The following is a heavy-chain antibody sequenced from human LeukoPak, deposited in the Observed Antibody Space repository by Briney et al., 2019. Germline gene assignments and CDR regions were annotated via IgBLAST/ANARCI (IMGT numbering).Heavy chain of an antibody. Sequence: SETPSLTCTVSGASISNSIYYWGWIRQPPGKGLEWIGSIYYTGRTYYNPSLKSRVTISVDTSKNQVSLKLTSVTAADTAVYYCARRWGHVLPRASQFDPWGQGTLVTVYS. J-gene: IGHJ5*02. D-gene: IGHD7-27*01. CDR1: GASISNSIYY. V-gene: IGHV4-39*01. CDR2: IYYTGRT. CDR3: ARRWGHVLPRASQFDP.